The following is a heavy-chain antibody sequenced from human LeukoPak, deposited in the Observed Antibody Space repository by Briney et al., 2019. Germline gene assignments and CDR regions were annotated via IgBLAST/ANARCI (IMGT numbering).Heavy chain of an antibody. V-gene: IGHV4-38-2*02. CDR2: IYYSGST. CDR3: ARDMAYCGGDCLPDY. J-gene: IGHJ4*02. D-gene: IGHD2-21*02. CDR1: GYSISSGYY. Sequence: SETLSLTCAVSGYSISSGYYWGWIRQPPGKGLEWIGYIYYSGSTNYNPSLKSRVTISVDTSKNQFSLKLSSVTAADTAVYYCARDMAYCGGDCLPDYWGQGTLVTVSS.